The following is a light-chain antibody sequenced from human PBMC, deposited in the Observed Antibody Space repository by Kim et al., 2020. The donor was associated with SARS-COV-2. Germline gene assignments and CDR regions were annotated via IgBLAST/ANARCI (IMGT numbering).Light chain of an antibody. CDR3: QQYINYPLT. V-gene: IGKV1-5*03. J-gene: IGKJ4*01. CDR2: TAS. Sequence: DIQMTQSPSTLSASVGDRVTITCRASQTINSWLAWYQQKPGKAPKLLIYTASSLESGVPSRFSGSGSGTEFTLTISSLQPDDFATYYCQQYINYPLTCGGGTKLEIK. CDR1: QTINSW.